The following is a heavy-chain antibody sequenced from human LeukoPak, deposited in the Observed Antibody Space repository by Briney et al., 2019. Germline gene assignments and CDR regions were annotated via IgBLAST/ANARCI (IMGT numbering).Heavy chain of an antibody. CDR1: GFTFDDYA. CDR2: ISWNSGSI. Sequence: GGSLRLSCAASGFTFDDYAMPWVRQAPGKGLEWVSGISWNSGSIGYADSVKGRFTISRDNAKNSLYLQMNSLRAEDTALYYCAKGFTLYYYYYGMDVWGQGTTVTVSS. CDR3: AKGFTLYYYYYGMDV. V-gene: IGHV3-9*01. J-gene: IGHJ6*02.